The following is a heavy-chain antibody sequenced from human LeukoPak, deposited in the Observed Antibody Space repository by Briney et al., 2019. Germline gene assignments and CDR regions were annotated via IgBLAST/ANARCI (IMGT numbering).Heavy chain of an antibody. J-gene: IGHJ5*02. CDR3: ASLNWFDP. V-gene: IGHV3-33*01. CDR1: EFTFSSYG. CDR2: IWYDGSNK. Sequence: PGRSLRLSCAASEFTFSSYGMLWLRQAPGKGLEWVAVIWYDGSNKYYADSVKGRFTISRDNSKNTLYLQMNSLRAEDTAVDYCASLNWFDPWGQGAHVTVSS.